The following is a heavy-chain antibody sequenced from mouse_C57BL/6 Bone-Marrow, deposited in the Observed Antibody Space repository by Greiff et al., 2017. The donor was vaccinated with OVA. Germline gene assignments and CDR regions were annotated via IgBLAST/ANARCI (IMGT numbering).Heavy chain of an antibody. J-gene: IGHJ3*01. V-gene: IGHV1-19*01. CDR1: GYTFTDYY. CDR3: ARGGIYYDYDDAY. D-gene: IGHD2-4*01. Sequence: QLQQSGPVLVKPGASVKMSCKASGYTFTDYYMNWVKQSHGKSLEWIGVINPYNGGTSYNQKFKGKATLTVDKSSSTAYMELNSLTSEDSAVYYCARGGIYYDYDDAYWGQGTLVTVSA. CDR2: INPYNGGT.